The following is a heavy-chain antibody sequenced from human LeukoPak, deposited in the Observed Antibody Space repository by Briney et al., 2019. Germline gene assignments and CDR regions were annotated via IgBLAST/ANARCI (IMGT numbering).Heavy chain of an antibody. CDR3: ARAVAATRAFFDY. Sequence: SETLSLTCTVSGGSISSGDYYWSWIRQPPGKGLEWIGYIYYSGSTYYNPSLKSRVTISVDTSKNQFSLKLSSVTAADTAVYYCARAVAATRAFFDYWGQGTLVTVSS. V-gene: IGHV4-30-4*01. CDR1: GGSISSGDYY. D-gene: IGHD6-19*01. J-gene: IGHJ4*02. CDR2: IYYSGST.